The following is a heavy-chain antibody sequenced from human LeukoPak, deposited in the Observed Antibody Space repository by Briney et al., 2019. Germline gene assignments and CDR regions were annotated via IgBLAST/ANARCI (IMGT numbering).Heavy chain of an antibody. CDR3: ARDQGVVVPAVHYNWFDP. CDR1: GGSISSSSYY. CDR2: IYYSGST. V-gene: IGHV4-39*07. D-gene: IGHD2-2*01. Sequence: SETLSLTCTVSGGSISSSSYYWGWIRQPPGKGLEWIGSIYYSGSTYYNPSLKSRVTISVDTSKNQFSLKLSSVTAADTAVYYCARDQGVVVPAVHYNWFDPWGQGTLVTVSS. J-gene: IGHJ5*02.